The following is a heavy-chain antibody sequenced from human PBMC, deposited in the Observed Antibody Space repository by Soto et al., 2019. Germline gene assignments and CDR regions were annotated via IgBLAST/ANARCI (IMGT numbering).Heavy chain of an antibody. CDR3: ATRYCRSDNCHFTH. CDR1: GFNFHTYP. D-gene: IGHD2-2*01. J-gene: IGHJ4*02. Sequence: DVQLVESGGGLVKPGGSLSLSCAASGFNFHTYPMRWVRQPPGKGWEWVSYISGTSETIFYADSVKGRFTISRDNAKNSLYLQLNSLRDEETAVYYCATRYCRSDNCHFTHWGQGTLVTVSS. CDR2: ISGTSETI. V-gene: IGHV3-48*02.